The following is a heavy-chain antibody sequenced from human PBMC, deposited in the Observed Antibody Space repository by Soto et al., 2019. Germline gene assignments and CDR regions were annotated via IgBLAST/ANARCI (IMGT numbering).Heavy chain of an antibody. J-gene: IGHJ4*02. V-gene: IGHV3-48*01. CDR3: ACAGSPRRSVRFDY. CDR2: ISSSSSSI. CDR1: GFTFGRYS. Sequence: EVQLVESGGGLIQPGGSLRLSCAASGFTFGRYSLNWVRQAPGKGLEWVSYISSSSSSIYYEDSVKGRFTISRDNDKNTLYLQMKGLRAGDTALYFCACAGSPRRSVRFDYWGQGTPVTVSS. D-gene: IGHD3-10*01.